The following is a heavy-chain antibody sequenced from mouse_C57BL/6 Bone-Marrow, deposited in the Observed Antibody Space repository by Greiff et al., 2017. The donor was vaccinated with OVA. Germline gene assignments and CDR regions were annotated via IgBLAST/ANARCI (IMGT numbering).Heavy chain of an antibody. V-gene: IGHV1-22*01. Sequence: EVKLMESGPELVKPGASVKMSCKASGYTFTDYNMHWVKQSHGKSLEWIGYINPNNGGTSYNQKFKGKATLTVNKSSSTAYMELRSLTSEDSAVYYCARSKLVYAMDYWGQGTSVTVSS. J-gene: IGHJ4*01. CDR3: ARSKLVYAMDY. CDR2: INPNNGGT. CDR1: GYTFTDYN.